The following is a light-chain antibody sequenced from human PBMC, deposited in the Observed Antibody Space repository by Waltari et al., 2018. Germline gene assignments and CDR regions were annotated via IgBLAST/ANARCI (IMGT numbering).Light chain of an antibody. CDR3: QQRRNWPLT. Sequence: DIVLTQSPATLSLSPGERATLSSRASQSLSNYLAWYQQRPVQAPRLLICDTSNSATGIPARFSGSGFGTDFTLTISSLEPEDFAVYYCQQRRNWPLTFGGGTKVEIK. CDR1: QSLSNY. J-gene: IGKJ4*01. CDR2: DTS. V-gene: IGKV3-11*01.